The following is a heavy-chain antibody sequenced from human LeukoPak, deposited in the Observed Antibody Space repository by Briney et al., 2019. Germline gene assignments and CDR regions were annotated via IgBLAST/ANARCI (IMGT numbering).Heavy chain of an antibody. CDR3: AREGLLGLDP. Sequence: GGSLRLSCAASGLTVTNTYMSWVRQAPGKGLVWVSRINTDGSSTYYADSVKGRFTISRDNARNTLYLQMNSLRVDDTAVYYCAREGLLGLDPWGQGTLVTVSS. CDR1: GLTVTNTY. D-gene: IGHD3-16*01. V-gene: IGHV3-74*01. CDR2: INTDGSST. J-gene: IGHJ5*02.